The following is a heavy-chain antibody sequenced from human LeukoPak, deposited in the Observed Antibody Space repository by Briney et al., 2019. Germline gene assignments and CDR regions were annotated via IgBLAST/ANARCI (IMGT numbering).Heavy chain of an antibody. D-gene: IGHD3-10*01. CDR1: GGSISSYY. CDR3: AGLRGSGSSYDWYFDL. Sequence: SETLSLTCTVSGGSISSYYWSWLRQPPGKGLEWIGYIYYSGITNYNPSLRSRLTISVDTSKNQFSLKLSSVTAADTAVYYCAGLRGSGSSYDWYFDLWGRGTLVTVSS. CDR2: IYYSGIT. J-gene: IGHJ2*01. V-gene: IGHV4-59*01.